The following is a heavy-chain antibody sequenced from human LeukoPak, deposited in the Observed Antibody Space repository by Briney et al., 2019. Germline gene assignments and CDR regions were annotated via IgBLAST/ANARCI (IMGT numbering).Heavy chain of an antibody. CDR2: IYHSGST. V-gene: IGHV4-30-2*01. D-gene: IGHD3-9*01. CDR3: ARGPWRYFGFDNWFDP. Sequence: PSQTLSLTCAVSGGSISSGGSSWSWIRQPPGKGLEWIGYIYHSGSTYYNPSLKSRVTISVDRSKNQFSLKLSPVTAADTAVYYCARGPWRYFGFDNWFDPWGQGTLVTVSS. J-gene: IGHJ5*02. CDR1: GGSISSGGSS.